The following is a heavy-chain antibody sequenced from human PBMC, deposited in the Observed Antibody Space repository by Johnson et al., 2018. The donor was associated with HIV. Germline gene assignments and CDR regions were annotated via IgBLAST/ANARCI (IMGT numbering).Heavy chain of an antibody. CDR2: IKPDGSEE. CDR1: GFTFSDYY. J-gene: IGHJ3*02. CDR3: TTRTWSDAFDI. Sequence: VQLVESGGGLVKPGGSLRLSCAASGFTFSDYYMSWIRQAPGRGLEWVANIKPDGSEETYVDSLKGRFTISSDSAKNSLYLQMNSLRAEDTAVYFCTTRTWSDAFDIWGRGTMVTVSS. D-gene: IGHD1-1*01. V-gene: IGHV3-7*03.